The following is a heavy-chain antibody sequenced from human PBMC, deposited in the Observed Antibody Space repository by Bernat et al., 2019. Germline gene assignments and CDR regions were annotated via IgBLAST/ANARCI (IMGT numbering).Heavy chain of an antibody. J-gene: IGHJ6*02. CDR3: EKERYTAMANYYDGMDV. D-gene: IGHD5-18*01. CDR2: ISYDGSNK. V-gene: IGHV3-30*18. CDR1: GFTFSSYG. Sequence: QVQLVESGGGVVQPGRSLRLSCAASGFTFSSYGMHWVRQAPGKGLEWVAVISYDGSNKYYADSVKGRFTISRDNSKNTLYLQMNSLRAEDTAVYYCEKERYTAMANYYDGMDVWGQGTTVTVSS.